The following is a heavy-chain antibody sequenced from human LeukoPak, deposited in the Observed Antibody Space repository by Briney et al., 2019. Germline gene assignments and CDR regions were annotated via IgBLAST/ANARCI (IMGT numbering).Heavy chain of an antibody. Sequence: ASVKVSRKVSGYTLTELSMHWVRQAPGKGLEWMGGFDPEDGETIYAQKFQGRVTMTEDTSTDTAYMELSSLRSEDTAVYYCATNYYDSSGPIWFDPWGQGTLVTVSS. V-gene: IGHV1-24*01. CDR2: FDPEDGET. J-gene: IGHJ5*02. D-gene: IGHD3-22*01. CDR3: ATNYYDSSGPIWFDP. CDR1: GYTLTELS.